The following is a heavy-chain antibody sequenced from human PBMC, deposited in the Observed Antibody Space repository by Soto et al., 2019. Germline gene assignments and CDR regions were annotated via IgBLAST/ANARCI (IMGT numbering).Heavy chain of an antibody. D-gene: IGHD6-13*01. CDR1: GFTFSSYA. Sequence: GGSLRLSCAASGFTFSSYAMHWVRQAPGKGLEYVSAISSNGGSTYYANSVKGRFTISRDNSKNTLYLQMGSLRAEDMAVYYCARGSSSWYGYFQHWGQGTLVTVSS. V-gene: IGHV3-64*01. CDR3: ARGSSSWYGYFQH. CDR2: ISSNGGST. J-gene: IGHJ1*01.